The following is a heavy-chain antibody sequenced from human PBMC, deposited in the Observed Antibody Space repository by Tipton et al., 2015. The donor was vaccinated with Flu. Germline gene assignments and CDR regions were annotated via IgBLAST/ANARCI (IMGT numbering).Heavy chain of an antibody. CDR3: ARRRIVVVPAAPYYYYYMDV. CDR2: IYTSGST. J-gene: IGHJ6*03. CDR1: GGSISSYY. Sequence: GLVKPSETLSLTCTVSGGSISSYYWSWIRQPAGKGLEWIGRIYTSGSTNYNPSLKSRVTMSVDTSKNQFSLKLSSVTAADTAVYYCARRRIVVVPAAPYYYYYMDVWGKGTTVTVSS. D-gene: IGHD2-2*01. V-gene: IGHV4-4*07.